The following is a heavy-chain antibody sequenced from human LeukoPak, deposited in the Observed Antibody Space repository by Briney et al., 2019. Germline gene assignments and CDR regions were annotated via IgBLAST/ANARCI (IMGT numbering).Heavy chain of an antibody. CDR1: GGSISSSSYY. V-gene: IGHV4-39*01. Sequence: SETLSLTCTVSGGSISSSSYYWGWIRQPPGKGLGWIGSIYYSGSTYYNPSLKSRVTISVDTSKNQFSLKLRSVTAADTAVYNCARLNVYNWNDGGKGFDYWGQGTLVTVSS. J-gene: IGHJ4*02. CDR2: IYYSGST. D-gene: IGHD1-20*01. CDR3: ARLNVYNWNDGGKGFDY.